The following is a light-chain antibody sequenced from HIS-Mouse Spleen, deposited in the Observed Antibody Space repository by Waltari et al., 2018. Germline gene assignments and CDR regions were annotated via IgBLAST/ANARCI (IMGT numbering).Light chain of an antibody. Sequence: QSALTQPASVSGSPGQSITISCTGTSSAVGIYNLVSWYQQHPGKAPKLMIYEGSKRPSGVSNRFSGSKSGNTASLTISGLQAEDEADYYCCSYAGSSTPVVFGGGTKLTVL. V-gene: IGLV2-23*01. CDR2: EGS. J-gene: IGLJ2*01. CDR1: SSAVGIYNL. CDR3: CSYAGSSTPVV.